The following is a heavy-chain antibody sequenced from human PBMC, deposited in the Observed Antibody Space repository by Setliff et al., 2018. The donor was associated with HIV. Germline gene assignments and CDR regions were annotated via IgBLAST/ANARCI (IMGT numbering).Heavy chain of an antibody. CDR1: GGTFSSYA. Sequence: SVKVSCKASGGTFSSYAISWVRQAPGRGLEWMGRIIPISGTTNYAQTFQGRVTITADKSSSTVYMELSSLRFEDTAVYYCARDDNYYDSSAYYHPPFDYWGQGTLVTVSS. V-gene: IGHV1-69*06. CDR3: ARDDNYYDSSAYYHPPFDY. J-gene: IGHJ4*02. D-gene: IGHD3-22*01. CDR2: IIPISGTT.